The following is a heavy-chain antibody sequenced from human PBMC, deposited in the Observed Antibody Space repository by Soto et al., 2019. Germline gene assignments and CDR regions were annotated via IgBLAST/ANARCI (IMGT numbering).Heavy chain of an antibody. V-gene: IGHV3-74*01. D-gene: IGHD4-17*01. Sequence: GGSLRLSCAASGFTFSSYWMHWVRQAPGKGLVWVSRINSDGSSTSYADSVKDRFTISRDNAKNTLYLQMNSLRAEDTAVYYCARASTVTTFYYYYYGMDVWGQGTTVTVSS. CDR1: GFTFSSYW. CDR3: ARASTVTTFYYYYYGMDV. CDR2: INSDGSST. J-gene: IGHJ6*02.